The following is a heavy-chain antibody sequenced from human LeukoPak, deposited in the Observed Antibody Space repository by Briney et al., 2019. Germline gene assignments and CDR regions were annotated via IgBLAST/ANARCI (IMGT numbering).Heavy chain of an antibody. CDR2: IIPIFGTA. J-gene: IGHJ4*02. CDR3: AISTVVVPAANFDY. Sequence: ASVKVSCKASGGTFSSYAISWVRQAPGQGLEWMGGIIPIFGTANYAQKFQGRVTITTDESTSTAYMELSSLRSEDTAVYYCAISTVVVPAANFDYWGQGTLVTVSS. D-gene: IGHD2-2*01. CDR1: GGTFSSYA. V-gene: IGHV1-69*05.